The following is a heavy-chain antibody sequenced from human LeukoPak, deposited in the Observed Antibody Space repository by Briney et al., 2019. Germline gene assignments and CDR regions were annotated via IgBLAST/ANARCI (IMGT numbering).Heavy chain of an antibody. J-gene: IGHJ6*03. V-gene: IGHV1-69*05. CDR3: ARAAGSAYNYYYYMDV. CDR2: IIPIFGTA. CDR1: GGTFSSYA. D-gene: IGHD6-13*01. Sequence: GASVKVSCKASGGTFSSYAISWVRQAPGQGLEWMGGIIPIFGTANYAQKFQGRVTITTDESTSTAYMELSSLRSEDTAVYYCARAAGSAYNYYYYMDVRGKGTTVTVSS.